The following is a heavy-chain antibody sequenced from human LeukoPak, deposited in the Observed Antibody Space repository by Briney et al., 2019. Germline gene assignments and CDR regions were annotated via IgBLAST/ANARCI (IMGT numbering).Heavy chain of an antibody. CDR1: GFTFSSYA. CDR2: INGSGGST. J-gene: IGHJ4*02. D-gene: IGHD3-3*01. V-gene: IGHV3-23*01. CDR3: AKDREWPYWALFDY. Sequence: LPGGSLRLSCAASGFTFSSYAMSWVRQAPGKGLEWVSAINGSGGSTYYADSVKGRFTISRDNSRNTLYLQMNSLRAEDTAVYYCAKDREWPYWALFDYWGQGTLVTVSS.